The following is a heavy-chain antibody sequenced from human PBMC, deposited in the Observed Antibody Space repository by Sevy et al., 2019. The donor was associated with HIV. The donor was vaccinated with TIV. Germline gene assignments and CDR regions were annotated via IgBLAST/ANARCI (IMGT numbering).Heavy chain of an antibody. CDR3: ARGVEGVVPSPILGLGPWSKYWSFDL. Sequence: SETLSLTCAVSGGSFSGFSWNWIRQPPGKGLEWIGEVNHYSPSLKSRATISLDTSQNQFSLKLHSVTAADTAFYFCARGVEGVVPSPILGLGPWSKYWSFDLWGRGTLVTVSS. CDR2: VNH. J-gene: IGHJ2*01. V-gene: IGHV4-34*01. D-gene: IGHD2-2*02. CDR1: GGSFSGFS.